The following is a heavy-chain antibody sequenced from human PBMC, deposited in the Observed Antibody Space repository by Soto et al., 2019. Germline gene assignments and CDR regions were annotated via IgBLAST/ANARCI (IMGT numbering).Heavy chain of an antibody. CDR2: IIPIFGTA. Sequence: QVQLVQSGAEVKKPGSSVKVSCKASGGTFSSYAISWARQAPGQGLEWMGGIIPIFGTANYAQKFQGRVTITADESTSTAYMELSSLRSEDTAVYYCASLADTIFGVAPFDYWGQGTLVTVSS. CDR1: GGTFSSYA. J-gene: IGHJ4*02. D-gene: IGHD3-3*01. CDR3: ASLADTIFGVAPFDY. V-gene: IGHV1-69*01.